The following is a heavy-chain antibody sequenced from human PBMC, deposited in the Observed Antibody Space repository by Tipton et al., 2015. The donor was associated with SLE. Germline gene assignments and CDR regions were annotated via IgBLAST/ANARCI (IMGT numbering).Heavy chain of an antibody. V-gene: IGHV4-31*03. CDR2: IYYNGNT. CDR3: AREGITMVQGGFDY. J-gene: IGHJ4*02. D-gene: IGHD3-10*01. Sequence: TLSLTCTVSGGSISSGGYYWSWIRQHPGKGLEWIGNIYYNGNTYYNLSLKSRVTISVDTSKNQFSLKLNSVTAADTAVYYCAREGITMVQGGFDYWGQGTLVTVSS. CDR1: GGSISSGGYY.